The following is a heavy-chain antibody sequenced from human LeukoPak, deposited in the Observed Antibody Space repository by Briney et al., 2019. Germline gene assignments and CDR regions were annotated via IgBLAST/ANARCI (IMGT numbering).Heavy chain of an antibody. CDR3: ATGTFP. J-gene: IGHJ4*02. CDR2: ISSRSTTI. D-gene: IGHD3-3*02. V-gene: IGHV3-48*04. Sequence: PGGSLRLSCAASGFIFSSYSMTWVRQAPGKGLEWLSYISSRSTTIYYSDSVKGRFTISRDNARNTLYLQMNSLRVEDTAVYYCATGTFPWGQGTLVTVPS. CDR1: GFIFSSYS.